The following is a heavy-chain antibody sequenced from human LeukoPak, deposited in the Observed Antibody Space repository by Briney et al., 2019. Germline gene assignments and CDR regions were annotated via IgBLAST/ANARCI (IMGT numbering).Heavy chain of an antibody. J-gene: IGHJ4*02. CDR1: GGSISSEY. D-gene: IGHD2-2*01. Sequence: PSETLSLTCTVSGGSISSEYWSWIRQPPGKGLEWIGYVHYSGSTNYNPSLRSRVTMSVDTSKNQFSLKLSSVIAADTAVYYCVRSTYLYYFGYWGQGTLVTVSS. CDR2: VHYSGST. CDR3: VRSTYLYYFGY. V-gene: IGHV4-59*01.